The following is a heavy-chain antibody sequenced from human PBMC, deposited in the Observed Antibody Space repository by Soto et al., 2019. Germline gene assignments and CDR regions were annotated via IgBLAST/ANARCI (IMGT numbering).Heavy chain of an antibody. CDR3: AREATGTTSTFDY. CDR1: GGSISSGAYY. CDR2: IYSSGST. Sequence: PSETLSLTCTVSGGSISSGAYYWSWIRQLPGKGLEWIGYIYSSGSTYYNPSLKSRLTISIDTSKNQFSLELSSVTAADTAVYYCAREATGTTSTFDYWGQGTLVTVSS. J-gene: IGHJ4*02. D-gene: IGHD4-17*01. V-gene: IGHV4-31*03.